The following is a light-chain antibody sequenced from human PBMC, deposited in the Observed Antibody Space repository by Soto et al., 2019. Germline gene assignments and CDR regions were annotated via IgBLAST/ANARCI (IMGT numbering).Light chain of an antibody. J-gene: IGKJ3*01. CDR2: DGS. CDR3: QHRNNSPFS. V-gene: IGKV3-11*01. CDR1: QSVNNY. Sequence: IGLTQSPSTLSLSPGQRPTLPCRASQSVNNYLAWYEQRPGHAPPLLLYDGSSRATAVPARFSGSGSGTDFTLTTSSLEPEDFAAYYCQHRNNSPFSFGPGAKADIK.